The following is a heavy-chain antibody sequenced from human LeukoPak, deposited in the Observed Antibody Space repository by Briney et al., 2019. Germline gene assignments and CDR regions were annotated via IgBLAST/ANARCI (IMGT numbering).Heavy chain of an antibody. CDR2: ISYDGSNK. D-gene: IGHD1-26*01. J-gene: IGHJ4*02. CDR3: ARNSGSYFLTFDY. CDR1: GFTFSSYA. V-gene: IGHV3-30*04. Sequence: PGGCLRLSCAASGFTFSSYAMHWVRQAPGKGLEWGAVISYDGSNKYYADSVKGRFTISRDNSKNTLYLQMNSLRAEDTAVYYCARNSGSYFLTFDYWGQGTLVTVSS.